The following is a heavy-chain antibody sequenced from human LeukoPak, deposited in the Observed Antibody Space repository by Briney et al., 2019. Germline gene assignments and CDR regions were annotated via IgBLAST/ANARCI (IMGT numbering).Heavy chain of an antibody. CDR1: GGSISSGGYY. Sequence: SQTLSLTCTVSGGSISSGGYYWSWIRQPPGKGLEWIGYIYHSGSTYYNPSLKSRVTISVDRSKNQFSLKLSSVTAADTAVYYCARAPLFGPTMDVWGKGTTVTVSS. D-gene: IGHD3/OR15-3a*01. V-gene: IGHV4-30-2*01. CDR2: IYHSGST. CDR3: ARAPLFGPTMDV. J-gene: IGHJ6*03.